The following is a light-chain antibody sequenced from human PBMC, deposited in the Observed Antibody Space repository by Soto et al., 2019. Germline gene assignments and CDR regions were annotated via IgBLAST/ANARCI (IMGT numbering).Light chain of an antibody. CDR2: EVT. CDR1: SSDVGGYNY. J-gene: IGLJ1*01. Sequence: QSPLTQPSSLSGSPGQSITISCTGTSSDVGGYNYVSWYQHHPGKAPKLMIYEVTNRPSGVSIRFSGSKSGTTASLTISGLQAEDEADYYCLSFTSSFTYIYGTGTKVTVL. V-gene: IGLV2-14*01. CDR3: LSFTSSFTYI.